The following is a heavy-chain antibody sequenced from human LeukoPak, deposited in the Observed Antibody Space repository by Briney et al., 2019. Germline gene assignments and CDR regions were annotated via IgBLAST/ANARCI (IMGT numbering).Heavy chain of an antibody. Sequence: PGGSLRLSCAASGFTFSSYAMSWVRRAPGRGLEWVSGISGSGLSTYYAASVKGRFTVSRDNSKNTLFLQMNSLRAEDTAVYYCAKGLYGDTFLNWFDPWGQGTLVTVSS. J-gene: IGHJ5*02. CDR2: ISGSGLST. D-gene: IGHD2-21*01. V-gene: IGHV3-23*01. CDR1: GFTFSSYA. CDR3: AKGLYGDTFLNWFDP.